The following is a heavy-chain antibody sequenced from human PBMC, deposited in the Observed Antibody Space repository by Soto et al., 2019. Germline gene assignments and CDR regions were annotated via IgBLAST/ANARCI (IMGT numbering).Heavy chain of an antibody. J-gene: IGHJ5*02. Sequence: GESLKISCAASGFTFSSSAMSWVRQAPGKGLEWVSAISGSGGSTYYADSVKGRFTISRDNSKNTLYLQMNSLRAEDTAVYYCAKVKLLHPKYNWFDPWGQGTLVTVSS. CDR1: GFTFSSSA. CDR2: ISGSGGST. D-gene: IGHD2-21*02. V-gene: IGHV3-23*01. CDR3: AKVKLLHPKYNWFDP.